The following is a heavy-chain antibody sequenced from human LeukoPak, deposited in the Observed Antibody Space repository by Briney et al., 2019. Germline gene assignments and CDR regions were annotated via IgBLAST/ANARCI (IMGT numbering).Heavy chain of an antibody. CDR3: ARGKVVAGTPGQNSWDS. D-gene: IGHD6-19*01. CDR1: GGSISSYY. J-gene: IGHJ4*02. V-gene: IGHV4-59*12. Sequence: SETPSLTCTVSGGSISSYYWSWIRQPPGKGLEWIGYIYYSGSTNYNPSLKSRVTVSVDTSKNQFSMKLSSVTAADTAVYYCARGKVVAGTPGQNSWDSWGQGTLVTVSS. CDR2: IYYSGST.